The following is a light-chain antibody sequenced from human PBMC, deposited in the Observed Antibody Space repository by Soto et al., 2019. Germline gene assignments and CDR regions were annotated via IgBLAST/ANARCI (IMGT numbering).Light chain of an antibody. J-gene: IGLJ2*01. CDR2: DVT. CDR1: SGDVGGYNY. V-gene: IGLV2-14*03. Sequence: QSALTQPASVSGSPGQSITISCTGTSGDVGGYNYVSWYQHHPGKAPRLMIFDVTDRPSGVSDRFSGSKSGNTASLTISGLQVEDEADYYCTSYTASDTLVFGGGTQLTVL. CDR3: TSYTASDTLV.